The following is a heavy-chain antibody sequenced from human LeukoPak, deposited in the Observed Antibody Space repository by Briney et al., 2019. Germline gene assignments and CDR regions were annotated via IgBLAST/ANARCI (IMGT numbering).Heavy chain of an antibody. J-gene: IGHJ4*02. Sequence: SETLSLTCTVSGGSISSGGYYWSWIRQHPGKGLEWTGYIYYSGSTYYNPSLKGRVTISVDTSKIQFSLKLSSVTAADTAVYYCARSGNYGGHFDYWGQGTLVTVSS. D-gene: IGHD1-26*01. CDR2: IYYSGST. V-gene: IGHV4-31*03. CDR1: GGSISSGGYY. CDR3: ARSGNYGGHFDY.